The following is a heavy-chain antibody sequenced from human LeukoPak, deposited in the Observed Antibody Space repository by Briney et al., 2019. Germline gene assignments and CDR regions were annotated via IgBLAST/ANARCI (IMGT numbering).Heavy chain of an antibody. V-gene: IGHV3-23*01. CDR3: AKGAAAGLVDWFDP. CDR2: VTGSAGGT. D-gene: IGHD6-13*01. J-gene: IGHJ5*02. CDR1: GFTFSSYA. Sequence: PGGSLRLSCAASGFTFSSYAMMWVRQAPGKGLEWVSTVTGSAGGTYYADSVKGRFTISRDNSKNTLYLLMNSLRAEVTAVYYCAKGAAAGLVDWFDPWGQGTLVAVSS.